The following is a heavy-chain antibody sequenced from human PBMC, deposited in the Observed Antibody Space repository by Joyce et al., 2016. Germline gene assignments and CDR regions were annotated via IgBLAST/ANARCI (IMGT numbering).Heavy chain of an antibody. J-gene: IGHJ5*02. Sequence: QVQLVQSGAEVKKPGASVKVSCKFSGYTLTELSMHWVRQAPGKGLEWMGGFDSEDGETIYEQKFKGRVTMTEDTSTDTAYMELSSLRSEDTAVYYCATSPREYYDSSGYFGWFDPWGQGTLVTVSS. CDR1: GYTLTELS. V-gene: IGHV1-24*01. CDR2: FDSEDGET. CDR3: ATSPREYYDSSGYFGWFDP. D-gene: IGHD3-22*01.